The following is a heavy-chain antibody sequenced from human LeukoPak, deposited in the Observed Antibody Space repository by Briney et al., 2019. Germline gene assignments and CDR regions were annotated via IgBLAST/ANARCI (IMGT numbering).Heavy chain of an antibody. Sequence: GGSLRLSCAASGFSCSNHWMTWVRQAPGKGLEWVANIKPDGSQQYYVDSMKGRFTISRDNAENSLYLQMNSLRTEDTAVYYCARHGPSYYFDYWGQGTLVTVSS. CDR1: GFSCSNHW. D-gene: IGHD3-16*01. CDR2: IKPDGSQQ. CDR3: ARHGPSYYFDY. J-gene: IGHJ4*02. V-gene: IGHV3-7*03.